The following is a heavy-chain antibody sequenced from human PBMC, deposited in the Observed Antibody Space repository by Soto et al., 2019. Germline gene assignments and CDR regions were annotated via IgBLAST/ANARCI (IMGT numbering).Heavy chain of an antibody. CDR3: VSAAVDF. Sequence: GGSLRLSCTVSGFTLSKYWMNWVRQAPGKGLEWVANIKEDGSEKNYVDSVKGRFTISRDNAKSSLFLQMNSLRAEDTAVYYCVSAAVDFWGQGTMVTVSS. J-gene: IGHJ3*01. CDR1: GFTLSKYW. CDR2: IKEDGSEK. V-gene: IGHV3-7*01.